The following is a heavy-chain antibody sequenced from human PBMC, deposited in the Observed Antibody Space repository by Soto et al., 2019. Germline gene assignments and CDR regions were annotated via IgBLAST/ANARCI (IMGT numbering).Heavy chain of an antibody. CDR2: ISDDGSNK. D-gene: IGHD2-15*01. CDR3: ARDLSPSYCSGGSCYSYYYYGMDV. CDR1: GFTFSSYA. Sequence: GGSQRLSYAASGFTFSSYAVSWVRQAPGKGLEWVSAISDDGSNKYYADSVKGRFTISRDNSKNTLYLQMNSLRAEDTAVYYCARDLSPSYCSGGSCYSYYYYGMDVWGQGTTVTVS. V-gene: IGHV3-33*08. J-gene: IGHJ6*02.